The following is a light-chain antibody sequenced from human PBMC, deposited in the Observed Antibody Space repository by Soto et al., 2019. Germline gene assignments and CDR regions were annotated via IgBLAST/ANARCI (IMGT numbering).Light chain of an antibody. Sequence: QSALTQPRSVSGSPGQSVTISCTGTSSDVGGYNYVSWYQHHPGKAPKLMIYDVSKRPSGVPDRFSGSKSGNTASLTISGLQAEDEADYYCCSYAGRYSLVVFGGGTKVTVL. V-gene: IGLV2-11*01. CDR2: DVS. J-gene: IGLJ2*01. CDR1: SSDVGGYNY. CDR3: CSYAGRYSLVV.